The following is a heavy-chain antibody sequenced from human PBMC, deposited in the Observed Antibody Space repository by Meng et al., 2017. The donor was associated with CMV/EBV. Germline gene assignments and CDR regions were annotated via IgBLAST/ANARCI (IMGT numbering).Heavy chain of an antibody. V-gene: IGHV3-74*01. CDR1: GFTFVGYW. D-gene: IGHD3-16*01. CDR3: AREVLGY. CDR2: INSDGRST. Sequence: SLALSCASSGFTFVGYWMHWVRQAPGKGLVWVSRINSDGRSTSYADSVKGRFTISRDNAKNTLYLQMNSLRAEDTAVYYCAREVLGYWGQGTLVTVSS. J-gene: IGHJ4*02.